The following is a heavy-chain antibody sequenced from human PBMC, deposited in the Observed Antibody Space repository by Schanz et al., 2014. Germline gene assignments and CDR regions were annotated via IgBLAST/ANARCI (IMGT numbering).Heavy chain of an antibody. J-gene: IGHJ3*01. CDR3: AKGRNTKTT. CDR2: IYDSWTT. V-gene: IGHV4-59*08. CDR1: GDSISGSH. D-gene: IGHD2-8*01. Sequence: QVQLQQSGPGLVKPSETLSLTCTVSGDSISGSHWTWIRQPPGKGLEWIGYIYDSWTTNYNPSLKRRSTIPADPPKTQFPLKLNSVTAADTAVYYCAKGRNTKTTWGQGTMVTVSS.